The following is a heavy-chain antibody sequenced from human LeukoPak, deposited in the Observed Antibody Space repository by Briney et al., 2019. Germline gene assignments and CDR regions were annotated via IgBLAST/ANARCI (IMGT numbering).Heavy chain of an antibody. CDR1: GGSISGYY. CDR3: ARGTAVAGT. V-gene: IGHV4-59*01. D-gene: IGHD6-19*01. CDR2: IYYSGST. J-gene: IGHJ5*02. Sequence: SETLSLTCTVSGGSISGYYWSWIRQPPGKGLVWIGYIYYSGSTNYNPSLKSRVTISVDTSKNQFSLRLISVTAADTAVYYCARGTAVAGTWGQGTLVTVSS.